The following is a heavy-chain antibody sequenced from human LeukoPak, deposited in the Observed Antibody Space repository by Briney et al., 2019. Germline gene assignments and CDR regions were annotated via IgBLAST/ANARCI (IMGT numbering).Heavy chain of an antibody. V-gene: IGHV1-46*01. CDR2: INPSVGST. D-gene: IGHD3-22*01. CDR1: GYTFTSYY. J-gene: IGHJ4*02. CDR3: ARDSRPSYDSSGYYSPGDY. Sequence: ASVKVSCKTSGYTFTSYYMHWVRQAPGQGLEWMAIINPSVGSTSYAQKFQGRVTMTRDTSTSTVYMELSSLRSEDTAVYYCARDSRPSYDSSGYYSPGDYWGQGTLVTVSS.